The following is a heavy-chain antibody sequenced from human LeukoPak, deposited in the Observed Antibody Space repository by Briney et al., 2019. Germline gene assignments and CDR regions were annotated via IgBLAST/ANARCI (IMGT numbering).Heavy chain of an antibody. CDR2: IYHSGST. CDR1: GGSISSGGYS. D-gene: IGHD3-10*01. Sequence: SETLSLTCAVSGGSISSGGYSWSWIRQPPGKGLEWIGYIYHSGSTYYNPSLKSRVTISVDRSKNQFSLKLSSVTAADTAVYYCARGVVRDLFDPWGQGTLVTVSS. CDR3: ARGVVRDLFDP. V-gene: IGHV4-30-2*01. J-gene: IGHJ5*02.